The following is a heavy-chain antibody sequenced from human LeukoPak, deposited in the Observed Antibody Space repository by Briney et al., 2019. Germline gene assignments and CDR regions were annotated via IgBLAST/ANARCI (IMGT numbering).Heavy chain of an antibody. D-gene: IGHD4-17*01. CDR1: GFTFSSYA. J-gene: IGHJ3*02. V-gene: IGHV3-23*01. CDR2: ISGSGGST. Sequence: PGGSLRLSCAASGFTFSSYAMRWVRQAPGKGLEWVSAISGSGGSTYYADSVKGRFTISRDNSKNTLYLQMNSLRAEDTAVYYCAKDMSPYGDYEEMKAFDIWGQGTMVTVSS. CDR3: AKDMSPYGDYEEMKAFDI.